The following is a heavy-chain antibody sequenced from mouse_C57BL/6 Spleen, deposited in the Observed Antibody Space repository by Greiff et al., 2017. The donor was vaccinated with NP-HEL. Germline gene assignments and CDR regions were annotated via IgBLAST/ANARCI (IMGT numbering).Heavy chain of an antibody. Sequence: VQLQQSGPGLVKPSQSLSLTCSVTGYSITSGYYWNWIRQFPGNKLEWMGYISYDGSNNYNPSLKNRISITRDTSKNQFFLKLNSVTTEDTATYYCARVGIYDYDGAYFDYWGQGTTLTVSS. V-gene: IGHV3-6*01. D-gene: IGHD2-4*01. CDR2: ISYDGSN. CDR3: ARVGIYDYDGAYFDY. CDR1: GYSITSGYY. J-gene: IGHJ2*01.